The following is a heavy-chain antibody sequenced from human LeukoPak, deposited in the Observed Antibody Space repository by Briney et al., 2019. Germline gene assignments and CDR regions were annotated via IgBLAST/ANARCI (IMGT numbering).Heavy chain of an antibody. CDR3: ATSSLGYCSGGSCATWFDP. Sequence: SETLSLTCAVYGGSFSGYYWSWIRQPPGKGLEWIGEINHSGSTNYNPSLKSRVTISVDTSKNQFSLKLSSVTAADTAVYYCATSSLGYCSGGSCATWFDPWGQGTLVPVSP. CDR1: GGSFSGYY. D-gene: IGHD2-15*01. CDR2: INHSGST. V-gene: IGHV4-34*01. J-gene: IGHJ5*02.